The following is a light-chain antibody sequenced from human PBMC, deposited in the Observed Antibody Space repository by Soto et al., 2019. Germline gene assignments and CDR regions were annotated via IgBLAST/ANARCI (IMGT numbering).Light chain of an antibody. Sequence: QPVLTQSSSASASLGSSVKLTCTLSSGHSNSIIAWHQQQPGKAPRYLMRLESSGSYNKGSGIPDRFSGSSSGADRCLTISNLQFEDEADYYCETWDSNTRVFGGGTKFTVL. J-gene: IGLJ2*01. CDR3: ETWDSNTRV. V-gene: IGLV4-60*02. CDR2: LESSGSY. CDR1: SGHSNSI.